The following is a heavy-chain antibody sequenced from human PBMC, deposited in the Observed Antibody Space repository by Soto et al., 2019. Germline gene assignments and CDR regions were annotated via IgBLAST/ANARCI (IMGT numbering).Heavy chain of an antibody. Sequence: QVQLVQSGAEVKKPGSSVKVSCKASGGTFSSYAISWVRQAPGQGLEWMGGIIPIFGTANYAQKFQGRVTIXAXEXXSTAYMELRSLGSEDTAVYYCASSVAKYYYYGMAVWGQGTTVTVSS. CDR1: GGTFSSYA. J-gene: IGHJ6*02. D-gene: IGHD5-12*01. CDR3: ASSVAKYYYYGMAV. V-gene: IGHV1-69*12. CDR2: IIPIFGTA.